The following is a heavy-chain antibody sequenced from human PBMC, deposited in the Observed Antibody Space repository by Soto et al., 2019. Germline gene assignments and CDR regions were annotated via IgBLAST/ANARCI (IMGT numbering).Heavy chain of an antibody. CDR2: ISYDGSNK. Sequence: QVQLVESGGGVVQPGRSLRLSCAASGFTFSSYGMHWVRQAPGKGLEWVAVISYDGSNKYYADSVKGRFTISRDNSKNTLYLQMNSLRAEDTAVYYCAKDHGGTLDYWGQGTLVTVSS. V-gene: IGHV3-30*18. D-gene: IGHD2-15*01. CDR3: AKDHGGTLDY. CDR1: GFTFSSYG. J-gene: IGHJ4*02.